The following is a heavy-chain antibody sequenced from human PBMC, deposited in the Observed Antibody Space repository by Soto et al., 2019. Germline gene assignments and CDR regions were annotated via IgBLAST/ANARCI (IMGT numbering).Heavy chain of an antibody. V-gene: IGHV4-30-4*08. D-gene: IGHD2-21*02. Sequence: LQTLSVTCTVGEGSSNSDYYHWTRIHQSPGKGLEWIGYIHHSGAILYNPSFKSRLAISVDTSKNQFSLHLSSVTDTDTAVYFCDREDDGGDSLDVWVQGTTVTVSS. J-gene: IGHJ6*02. CDR3: DREDDGGDSLDV. CDR2: IHHSGAI. CDR1: EGSSNSDYYH.